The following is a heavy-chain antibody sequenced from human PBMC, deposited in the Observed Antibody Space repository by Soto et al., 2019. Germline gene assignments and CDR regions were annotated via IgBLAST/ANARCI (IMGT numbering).Heavy chain of an antibody. J-gene: IGHJ4*02. CDR2: VNPNSGYT. D-gene: IGHD5-18*01. V-gene: IGHV1-8*01. CDR1: GYTFTNYD. CDR3: ARSYSYCWNDY. Sequence: QVQLVQSGAEVKKPGASVTVSCKASGYTFTNYDITWVRQAAGQGLEWVGWVNPNSGYTAYAQKFVGRVTMTRNTPLRTAYMELSSLTSGDTAVYYCARSYSYCWNDYWGQGTLVTVS.